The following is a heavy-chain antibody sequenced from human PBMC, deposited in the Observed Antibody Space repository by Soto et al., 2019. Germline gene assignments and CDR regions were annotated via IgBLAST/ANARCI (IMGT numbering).Heavy chain of an antibody. CDR1: CGSIISSSYY. CDR3: ARLGYCSGGGCPQFDY. CDR2: IYYSGST. V-gene: IGHV4-39*01. D-gene: IGHD2-15*01. J-gene: IGHJ4*02. Sequence: PSETLSVTCTVSCGSIISSSYYWGWIRQPPGKGLEWIGSIYYSGSTYYNPSLKSRVTISVDTSKNQFSLKLSSVTAADTAVYYCARLGYCSGGGCPQFDYWGQGTLVTVSS.